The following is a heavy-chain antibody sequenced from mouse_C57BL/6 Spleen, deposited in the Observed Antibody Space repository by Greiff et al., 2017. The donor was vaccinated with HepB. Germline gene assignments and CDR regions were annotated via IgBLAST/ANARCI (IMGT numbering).Heavy chain of an antibody. CDR3: ARERDWDGGAWFAY. CDR2: ISDGGSYT. V-gene: IGHV5-4*01. CDR1: GFTFSSYA. J-gene: IGHJ3*01. Sequence: EVQLQESGGGLVKPGGSLKLSCAASGFTFSSYAMSWVRQTPEKRLEWVATISDGGSYTYYPDNVKGRFTISRDNAKNNLYLQMSHLKSEDTAMYYCARERDWDGGAWFAYWGQGTLVTVSA. D-gene: IGHD4-1*01.